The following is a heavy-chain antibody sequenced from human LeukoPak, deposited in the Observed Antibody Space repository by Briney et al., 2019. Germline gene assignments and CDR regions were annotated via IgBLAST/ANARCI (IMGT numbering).Heavy chain of an antibody. CDR3: ARGGHTIAAAVFDY. CDR2: IYYSGST. J-gene: IGHJ4*02. D-gene: IGHD6-13*01. CDR1: GGSISNYY. V-gene: IGHV4-59*01. Sequence: SETLSLTCTVSGGSISNYYWSWIRQPPGKGLEWIGYIYYSGSTNYNPSLKSRVTISVDTSKNQFSLKLSSVTAADTAVYYCARGGHTIAAAVFDYWGQGTLVTVSS.